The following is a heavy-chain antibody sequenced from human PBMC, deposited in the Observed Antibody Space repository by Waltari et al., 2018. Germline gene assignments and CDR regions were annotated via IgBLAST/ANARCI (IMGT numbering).Heavy chain of an antibody. D-gene: IGHD6-6*01. CDR1: GFTLSSYA. CDR3: AKARPYHYYYGMDV. J-gene: IGHJ6*02. Sequence: EVQLLESGGGLVQPGGSLRLSCAASGFTLSSYAMGWVRQAPGKGLEWVSAISGSGGSTYYADSVKGRFTISRDNSKNTLYLQMNSLRAEDTAVYYCAKARPYHYYYGMDVWGQGTTVTVSS. CDR2: ISGSGGST. V-gene: IGHV3-23*01.